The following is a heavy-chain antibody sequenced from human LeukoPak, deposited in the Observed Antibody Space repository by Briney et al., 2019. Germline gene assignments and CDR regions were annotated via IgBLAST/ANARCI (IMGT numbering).Heavy chain of an antibody. CDR2: MHYSGST. J-gene: IGHJ2*01. D-gene: IGHD6-25*01. CDR3: ARDSLLRGSGWDYWYFDL. CDR1: GGSVSNGSYY. V-gene: IGHV4-61*01. Sequence: TXSLTCTVSGGSVSNGSYYWSWIRXPPGKGLEWXGNMHYSGSTNYNPSLKSRVTISVDTSMNQFSLLLTSATAADTAVYYCARDSLLRGSGWDYWYFDLWGRGTLVTVSS.